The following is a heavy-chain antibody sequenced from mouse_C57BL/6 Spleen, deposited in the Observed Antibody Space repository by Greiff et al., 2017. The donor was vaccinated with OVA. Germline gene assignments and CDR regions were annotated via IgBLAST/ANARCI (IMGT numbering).Heavy chain of an antibody. CDR2: IDPENGDT. Sequence: EVQLQQSGAELVRPGASVKLSCTASGFNIKDDYMHWVKQRPEQGLEWIGWIDPENGDTEYASKFQGKATITADTSSNTAYLRLSSLTSEDTAVYYCTTGYRVAYWGQGTLVTVSA. CDR3: TTGYRVAY. V-gene: IGHV14-4*01. J-gene: IGHJ3*01. D-gene: IGHD2-14*01. CDR1: GFNIKDDY.